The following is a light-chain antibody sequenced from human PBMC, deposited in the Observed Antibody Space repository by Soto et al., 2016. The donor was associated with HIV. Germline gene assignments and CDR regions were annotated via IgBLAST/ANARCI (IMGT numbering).Light chain of an antibody. CDR3: QQSYSTPXT. V-gene: IGKV1-5*03. CDR1: QSIGNW. J-gene: IGKJ1*01. Sequence: DIQMTQSPSTLSASIGDRVTITCRASQSIGNWLAWYQQKPGKAPKLLIYKASNLQNGVPSRFSGSGSGTEFSLTISSLQPEDFATYYCQQSYSTPXTFGQGTRVEIK. CDR2: KAS.